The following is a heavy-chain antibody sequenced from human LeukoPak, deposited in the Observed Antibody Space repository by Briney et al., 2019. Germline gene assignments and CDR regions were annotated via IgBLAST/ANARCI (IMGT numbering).Heavy chain of an antibody. CDR3: ARVYSSSGYNWFDP. J-gene: IGHJ5*02. V-gene: IGHV4-34*01. D-gene: IGHD6-6*01. CDR2: INHSGGT. Sequence: SETLSLTCAVYSGSLSDYYWSWIRQPPGKGLEWIGEINHSGGTNYNPSLESRVTISVDTSKNQFSLKLTSVTAADTAVYYCARVYSSSGYNWFDPWGQGTLVTVSS. CDR1: SGSLSDYY.